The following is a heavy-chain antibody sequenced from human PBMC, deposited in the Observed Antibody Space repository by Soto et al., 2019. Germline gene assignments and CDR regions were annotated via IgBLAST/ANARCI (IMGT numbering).Heavy chain of an antibody. CDR3: SRATHVSGSSVYGMDV. J-gene: IGHJ6*02. Sequence: ASVKVSCKASGYTFTGYYMHWVRQAPGQGLEWMGIINPSGGSTTYAQKFQGRVTMTRDTSTSTVYMELNSLRSEDSAIYYCSRATHVSGSSVYGMDVWGQGTTVTVSS. V-gene: IGHV1-46*03. D-gene: IGHD3-10*01. CDR1: GYTFTGYY. CDR2: INPSGGST.